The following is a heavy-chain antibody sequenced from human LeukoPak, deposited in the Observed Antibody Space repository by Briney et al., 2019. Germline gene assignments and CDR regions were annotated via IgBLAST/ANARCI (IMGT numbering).Heavy chain of an antibody. CDR2: ISGGGVST. D-gene: IGHD3-10*01. V-gene: IGHV3-23*01. Sequence: GGSLRLSCAASGFTFSGYAMSWVRQAPGKGLEWVSAISGGGVSTYYADAIKGRFTIPRDDSKNTLYLQMNSLRAEDTAVYYCAKGMVRGVIPDYWGQGTLVTVSS. CDR1: GFTFSGYA. J-gene: IGHJ4*02. CDR3: AKGMVRGVIPDY.